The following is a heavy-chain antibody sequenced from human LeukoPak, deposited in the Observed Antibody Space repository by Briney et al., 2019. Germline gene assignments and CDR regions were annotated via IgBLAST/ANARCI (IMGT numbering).Heavy chain of an antibody. J-gene: IGHJ6*02. Sequence: AGGSLRLSCAASGFTFSDYYMSWTRQAPGKGLEWVSYISSSGSTIYYADSVKGRFTISRDNAKSSLYLQMNSLRAEDTAVYYCARSSTSSPRYYYGMDVWGQGTTVTVSS. CDR1: GFTFSDYY. CDR2: ISSSGSTI. V-gene: IGHV3-11*01. CDR3: ARSSTSSPRYYYGMDV. D-gene: IGHD2-2*01.